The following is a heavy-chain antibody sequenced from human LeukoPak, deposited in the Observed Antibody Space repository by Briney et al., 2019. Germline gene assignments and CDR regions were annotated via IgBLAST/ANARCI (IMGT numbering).Heavy chain of an antibody. D-gene: IGHD4-11*01. CDR3: ARKTTPGPHDY. CDR1: GFTFSTYT. V-gene: IGHV3-48*01. J-gene: IGHJ4*02. Sequence: GGSLRLSCAASGFTFSTYTMNWVRQAPGKGLEWLSYISSSSSTICYADSVKGRFTISRDNAKNSLFLQINSLRAEDTAVYYCARKTTPGPHDYWGQGTLVTVSS. CDR2: ISSSSSTI.